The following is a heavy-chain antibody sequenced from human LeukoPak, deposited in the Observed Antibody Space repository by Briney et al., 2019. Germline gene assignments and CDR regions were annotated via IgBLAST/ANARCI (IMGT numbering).Heavy chain of an antibody. D-gene: IGHD6-6*01. CDR2: TYYRSKWYN. CDR1: GDSVSSNTAA. V-gene: IGHV6-1*01. CDR3: ARDPGYCNSCLGY. Sequence: SQTLSLTCAISGDSVSSNTAAWNWIRQSPSRGLEWLGRTYYRSKWYNDYALSVKSRITVNPDTSENQFSLQLNSVTPEDTAVYYCARDPGYCNSCLGYWGQGTLVTVSS. J-gene: IGHJ4*02.